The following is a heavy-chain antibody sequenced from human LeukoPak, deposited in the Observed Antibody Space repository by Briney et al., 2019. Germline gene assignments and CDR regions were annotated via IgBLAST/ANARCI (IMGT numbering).Heavy chain of an antibody. V-gene: IGHV1-24*01. Sequence: GASVKVSCKVSGYTLTELSMHWVRQAPGKGLEWMGGFDPEHGETIYAQKFQGRVTMTEDTSTDTAYMELSSLRSEDTAVYYCATATADYDFWSGYSDYYFDYWGQGTLVTVSS. CDR3: ATATADYDFWSGYSDYYFDY. CDR1: GYTLTELS. D-gene: IGHD3-3*01. CDR2: FDPEHGET. J-gene: IGHJ4*02.